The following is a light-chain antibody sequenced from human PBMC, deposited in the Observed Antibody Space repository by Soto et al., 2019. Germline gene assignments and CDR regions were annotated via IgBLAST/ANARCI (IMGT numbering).Light chain of an antibody. CDR3: QQYDSYPYS. CDR1: QSISTF. Sequence: DIQMTQSPSTLSASVGDRVTITCRASQSISTFLAWCQQKPGKAPNLLIYKASSLESGVPSRFSGSGSGTEFTLTISSLQPDDFATYYCQQYDSYPYSFGQGTKLEIK. V-gene: IGKV1-5*03. J-gene: IGKJ2*03. CDR2: KAS.